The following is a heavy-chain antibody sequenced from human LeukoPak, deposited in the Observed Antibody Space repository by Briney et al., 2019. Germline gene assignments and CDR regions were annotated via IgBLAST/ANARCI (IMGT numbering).Heavy chain of an antibody. J-gene: IGHJ4*02. CDR2: INPSGGST. D-gene: IGHD1-26*01. CDR1: GYTFTSYY. V-gene: IGHV1-46*01. CDR3: ARRGSYYNVADY. Sequence: ASVEGSCKASGYTFTSYYLHWVRQAPGQGLQWMGIINPSGGSTSYAQKFQDRVTMTRDTSTSTVYLELSSLRSEDTAMYYCARRGSYYNVADYWGQGTLVTVSP.